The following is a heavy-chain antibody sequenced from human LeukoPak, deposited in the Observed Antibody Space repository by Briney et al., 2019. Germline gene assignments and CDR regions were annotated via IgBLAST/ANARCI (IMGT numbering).Heavy chain of an antibody. CDR2: INPAGSET. J-gene: IGHJ4*02. D-gene: IGHD2-15*01. CDR3: ARFGYVAAVDV. CDR1: GFSFSAYW. V-gene: IGHV3-7*01. Sequence: GGSLRLSCAASGFSFSAYWMTWVRQAPGTGLEWVANINPAGSETYYVDPVKGRFSISRDNAKNLVYLQMNSLRAEDTAVYHCARFGYVAAVDVWGQGTPVPVSS.